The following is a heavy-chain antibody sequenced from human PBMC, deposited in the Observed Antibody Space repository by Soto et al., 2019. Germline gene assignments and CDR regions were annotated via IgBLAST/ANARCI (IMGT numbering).Heavy chain of an antibody. J-gene: IGHJ5*02. Sequence: GGSLRLSCAASGFTFRSFTMNWVRQAPGKGLEWVSTISSNSAYIYYTDALRGRFTSSRDKAKNSLHLQMNSLRAEDTPVYYCTGDASRDSRARGWFDPWGPGTLVVSSS. CDR3: TGDASRDSRARGWFDP. CDR2: ISSNSAYI. V-gene: IGHV3-21*01. D-gene: IGHD6-13*01. CDR1: GFTFRSFT.